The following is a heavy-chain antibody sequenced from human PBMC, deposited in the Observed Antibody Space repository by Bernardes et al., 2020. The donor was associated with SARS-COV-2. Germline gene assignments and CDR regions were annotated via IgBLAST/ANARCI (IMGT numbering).Heavy chain of an antibody. D-gene: IGHD4-17*01. CDR2: IKQDGTEE. Sequence: GRSLRLSCAASGFTFSNYWMSWVRQTPGNGLEGVATIKQDGTEEYYVDSVKGRFTISRDNAGNSLYLQMNSLRAEDTAVYYCARQLDYGGNAFFDYWGQGTLVTVSS. J-gene: IGHJ4*02. CDR3: ARQLDYGGNAFFDY. V-gene: IGHV3-7*03. CDR1: GFTFSNYW.